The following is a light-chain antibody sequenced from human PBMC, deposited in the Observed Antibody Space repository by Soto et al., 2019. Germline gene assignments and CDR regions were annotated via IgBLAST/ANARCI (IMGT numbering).Light chain of an antibody. CDR2: AAS. Sequence: AIRMTQSPSSFSASTGDRVTITCRASQGISSYLAWYQQKPGKAPKLLIYAASTLQSGVPSRFSGSGSGTDFTLTISCLQSEDFATYYCQQYYSYPQTFRQGTKLEIK. J-gene: IGKJ2*01. CDR1: QGISSY. CDR3: QQYYSYPQT. V-gene: IGKV1-8*01.